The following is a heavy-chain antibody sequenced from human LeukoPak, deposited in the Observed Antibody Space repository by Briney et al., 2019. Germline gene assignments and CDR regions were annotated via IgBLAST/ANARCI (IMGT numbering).Heavy chain of an antibody. CDR3: ARVDQRDAYNLNYFDY. J-gene: IGHJ4*02. CDR2: ISSSSYI. D-gene: IGHD5-24*01. Sequence: GGSLRLSCAASGFTFSSYTMNWVRQAPGKGLEWVSSISSSSYIYYADSVKGRFTISRDNAKNSLYLQVNSLRAEDTAVYYCARVDQRDAYNLNYFDYWGQGTLVTVSS. V-gene: IGHV3-21*01. CDR1: GFTFSSYT.